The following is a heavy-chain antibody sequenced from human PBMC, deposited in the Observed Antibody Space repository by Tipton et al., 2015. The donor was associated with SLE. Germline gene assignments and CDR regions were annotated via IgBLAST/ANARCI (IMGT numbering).Heavy chain of an antibody. J-gene: IGHJ4*02. CDR2: INHSGST. Sequence: TLSLTCAVYGGSFSGYYWSWIRQPPGKGLEWIGEINHSGSTNYNPSLKSRVTISVDTSKNQFSLKLSSVTAADTAVYYCASRPTVTTLFDYWGQGTLVTVSS. CDR3: ASRPTVTTLFDY. D-gene: IGHD4-11*01. V-gene: IGHV4-34*01. CDR1: GGSFSGYY.